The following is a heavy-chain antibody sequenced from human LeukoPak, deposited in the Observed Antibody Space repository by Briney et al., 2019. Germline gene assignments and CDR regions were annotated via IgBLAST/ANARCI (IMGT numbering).Heavy chain of an antibody. J-gene: IGHJ4*02. CDR1: GGTFSSYA. D-gene: IGHD3-22*01. CDR3: ARTPSGYYDY. Sequence: ASVKVSCKASGGTFSSYAISWVRQAPGRGLEWMGGIIPIFGTANYAQKFQGRVTITADESTSTAYMELSSLRSEDTAVYYCARTPSGYYDYWGQGTLVTVSS. V-gene: IGHV1-69*13. CDR2: IIPIFGTA.